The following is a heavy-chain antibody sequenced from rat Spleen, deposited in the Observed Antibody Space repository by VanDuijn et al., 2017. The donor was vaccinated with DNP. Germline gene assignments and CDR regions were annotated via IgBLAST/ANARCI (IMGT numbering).Heavy chain of an antibody. CDR2: ISYSGST. J-gene: IGHJ4*01. Sequence: TSNYWGWIRKFPGNKMEYIGHISYSGSTSYNPSLKSRISITRDTSKNQFFLQLNSVTTEDTATYYCARLGASTYAMDAWGQGTSVTVSS. CDR1: TSNY. CDR3: ARLGASTYAMDA. D-gene: IGHD4-1*01. V-gene: IGHV3-1*01.